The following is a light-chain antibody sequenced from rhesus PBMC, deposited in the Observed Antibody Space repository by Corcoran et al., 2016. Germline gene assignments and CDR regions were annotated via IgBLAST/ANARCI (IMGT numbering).Light chain of an antibody. Sequence: QAAPTQSPSMYGSPGQSVTISCTGTSSDIGGYNRVSWYQQHPGKAPKLMIYEVSKRPSGVSDRFSGSKSANKASLTISGLQTEDGADYSCSSYASSGTFIFGSGTRLTVL. CDR3: SSYASSGTFI. V-gene: IGLV2-13*03. CDR1: SSDIGGYNR. CDR2: EVS. J-gene: IGLJ1*01.